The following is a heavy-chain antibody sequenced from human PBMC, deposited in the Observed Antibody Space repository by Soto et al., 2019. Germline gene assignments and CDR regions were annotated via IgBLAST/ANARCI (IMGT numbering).Heavy chain of an antibody. Sequence: EVQLVESGGGLVKPGGSLRLSCAASGFTFSSYSMNWVRQAPGKGLEWVSSISSSSSYIYYADSVKGRFTISRDNSKNSLYLQMNSLRAEDTAVYYCARDLLLAYCSSPSCHRGDYWGQGTLVTVSS. V-gene: IGHV3-21*01. CDR3: ARDLLLAYCSSPSCHRGDY. CDR1: GFTFSSYS. D-gene: IGHD2-2*02. J-gene: IGHJ4*02. CDR2: ISSSSSYI.